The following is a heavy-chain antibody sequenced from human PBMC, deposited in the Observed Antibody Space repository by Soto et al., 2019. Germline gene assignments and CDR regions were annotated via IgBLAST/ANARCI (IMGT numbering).Heavy chain of an antibody. D-gene: IGHD1-7*01. J-gene: IGHJ6*02. CDR1: GGSISSSNW. Sequence: SETLSLTCAVSGGSISSSNWWSWVRQPPGKGLEWIGEIYHSGSTNYNPSLKSRVTISVDKSKNQFSLKLSSVTAADTAVYYCASQPNYNWNYRNTGNYYYYGMDVWGQGTTVTVSS. V-gene: IGHV4-4*02. CDR3: ASQPNYNWNYRNTGNYYYYGMDV. CDR2: IYHSGST.